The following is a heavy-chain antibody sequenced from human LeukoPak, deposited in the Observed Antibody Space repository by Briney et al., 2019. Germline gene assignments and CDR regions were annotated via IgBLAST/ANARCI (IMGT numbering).Heavy chain of an antibody. J-gene: IGHJ4*02. CDR1: GGSISSYY. CDR3: ARGRGLTVTKTFDY. V-gene: IGHV4-59*01. CDR2: IYYSGST. D-gene: IGHD4-17*01. Sequence: SETLSLTCTVSGGSISSYYWSWIRQPPGKGLEWIGYIYYSGSTNYNPSLKGRVTISVDTSKNQFSLKLSSVTAADTAVYYCARGRGLTVTKTFDYWGQGTLVTVSS.